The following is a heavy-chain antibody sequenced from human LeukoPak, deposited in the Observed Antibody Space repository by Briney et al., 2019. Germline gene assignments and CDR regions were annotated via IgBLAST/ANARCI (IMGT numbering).Heavy chain of an antibody. J-gene: IGHJ4*02. Sequence: TGGSLRLSCAASGFTFGGYGMSWVRQAPGKGLEWVSGINWKGGSTGYADSVKGRFTISRDNAKNSLHLQMNSLRAEDTASDYGARPLHQSYCSSTSCYTVPIDDRGQASLVTVSS. CDR2: INWKGGST. D-gene: IGHD2-2*02. CDR1: GFTFGGYG. CDR3: ARPLHQSYCSSTSCYTVPIDD. V-gene: IGHV3-20*04.